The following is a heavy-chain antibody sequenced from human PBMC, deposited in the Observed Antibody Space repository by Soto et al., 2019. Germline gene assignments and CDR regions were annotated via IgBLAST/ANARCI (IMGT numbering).Heavy chain of an antibody. D-gene: IGHD6-19*01. CDR2: IWYDGSNK. CDR3: ARRLTRTNSSGWYYFDY. CDR1: GFTFSSYG. V-gene: IGHV3-33*01. Sequence: GGSLRLSCAASGFTFSSYGMHWVRQAPGKGLEWVAVIWYDGSNKYYADSVKGRFTISRDNSKNTLYLQMNSLRAEDTAVYYCARRLTRTNSSGWYYFDYWGQGTLVTVSS. J-gene: IGHJ4*02.